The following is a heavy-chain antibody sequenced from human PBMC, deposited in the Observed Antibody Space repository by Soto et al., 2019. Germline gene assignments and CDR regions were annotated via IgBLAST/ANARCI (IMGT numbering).Heavy chain of an antibody. CDR3: ARMVSLDTTNYFDY. D-gene: IGHD1-1*01. CDR1: GFSLSSARMG. J-gene: IGHJ4*02. CDR2: IYSNDEK. Sequence: QVTLKESGPVLVKPTETLTLTCTVSGFSLSSARMGVSWIRQPPGKALEWLAHIYSNDEKSYTTSLKSRLTIYRXTXISQVVLTMTNMDPVDTATYYCARMVSLDTTNYFDYWGQGTLVTVSS. V-gene: IGHV2-26*01.